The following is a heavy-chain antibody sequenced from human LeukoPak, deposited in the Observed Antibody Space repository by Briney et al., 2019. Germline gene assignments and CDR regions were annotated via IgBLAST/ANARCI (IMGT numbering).Heavy chain of an antibody. CDR3: ARVRHYYDSIDYYSSNWFDP. D-gene: IGHD3-22*01. CDR2: IYNDRST. J-gene: IGHJ5*02. CDR1: YKVRCSH. V-gene: IGHV3-53*01. Sequence: YKVRCSHMSTGRWTPAKVLGRVSVIYNDRSTYSADSVKGRFTSSRDNSKNTLYLQMNSLRGNDTAVYYCARVRHYYDSIDYYSSNWFDPWGQGTVVTVSS.